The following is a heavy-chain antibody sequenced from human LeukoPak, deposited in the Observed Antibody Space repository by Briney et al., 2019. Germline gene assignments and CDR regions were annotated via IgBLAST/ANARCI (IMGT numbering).Heavy chain of an antibody. J-gene: IGHJ5*02. Sequence: GGSLRLSCAASGFTFSSYSMSWVRQAPGKGLEWVSSITTSSTYISYADSVKGRFTISRDNSKNTLYLQMNSLRPEDTAVYYCARESVGYCSTSICPNWFDPWGQGTLVTVSS. CDR3: ARESVGYCSTSICPNWFDP. V-gene: IGHV3-21*04. CDR2: ITTSSTYI. CDR1: GFTFSSYS. D-gene: IGHD2-2*01.